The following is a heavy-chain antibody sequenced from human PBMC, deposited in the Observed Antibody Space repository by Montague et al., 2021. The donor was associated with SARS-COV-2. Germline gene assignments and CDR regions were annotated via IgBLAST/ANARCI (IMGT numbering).Heavy chain of an antibody. CDR2: INHGGST. Sequence: SETLSLTCAVYGGSFTDYNWSWIRQPPGKGLEWIGEINHGGSTNYSPSLESRVTISVDPSKNQFSLKLKSVTAADTAKYYCARGRQGITMLVVVMIGAEYCFDHWGQGSLVTVSS. V-gene: IGHV4-34*01. J-gene: IGHJ4*02. D-gene: IGHD3-22*01. CDR1: GGSFTDYN. CDR3: ARGRQGITMLVVVMIGAEYCFDH.